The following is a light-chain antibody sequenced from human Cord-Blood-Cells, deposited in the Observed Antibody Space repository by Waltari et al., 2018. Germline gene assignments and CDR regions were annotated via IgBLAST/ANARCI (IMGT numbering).Light chain of an antibody. CDR1: SSDVGGYNR. Sequence: QSALTQPASVSGSPGQSITNSCTGTSSDVGGYNRFSWYQQHPGKAPKLMIYEGSKRPSGVSNRFSGSKSGNTASLTISGLQAEDEADYYCCSYAGSSTWVFGGGTKLTVL. CDR2: EGS. CDR3: CSYAGSSTWV. V-gene: IGLV2-23*01. J-gene: IGLJ3*02.